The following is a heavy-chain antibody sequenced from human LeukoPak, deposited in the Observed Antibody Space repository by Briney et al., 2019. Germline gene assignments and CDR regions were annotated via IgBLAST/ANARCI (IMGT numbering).Heavy chain of an antibody. Sequence: PSETLSLTCTVSGGSISSYYWSWIRQPPGKGLEWIGYIYYSGSTNYNPSLKSRVTISVDTSKNQFSLKLSSVTAADTAVYYCARLLVGAHFDYWGQGTLVTVSS. CDR2: IYYSGST. J-gene: IGHJ4*02. CDR3: ARLLVGAHFDY. D-gene: IGHD1-26*01. V-gene: IGHV4-59*08. CDR1: GGSISSYY.